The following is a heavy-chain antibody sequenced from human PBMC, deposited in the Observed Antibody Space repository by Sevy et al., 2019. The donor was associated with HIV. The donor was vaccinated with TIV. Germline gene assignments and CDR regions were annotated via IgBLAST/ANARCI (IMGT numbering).Heavy chain of an antibody. CDR2: ISGSGGST. CDR3: AKSDSNYQTYYFGMAV. J-gene: IGHJ6*02. CDR1: GFTFSSYA. Sequence: GGSLRLSCAASGFTFSSYAMSWVRQAPGKGLEWVSAISGSGGSTYYADSGKGRFTISRDNSRITLYLQMNSLKAEDMAVYYCAKSDSNYQTYYFGMAVWGHGTTVTFSS. D-gene: IGHD4-4*01. V-gene: IGHV3-23*01.